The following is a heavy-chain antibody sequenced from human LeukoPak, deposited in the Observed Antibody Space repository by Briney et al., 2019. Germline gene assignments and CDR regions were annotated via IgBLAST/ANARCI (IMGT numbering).Heavy chain of an antibody. CDR3: ARTRSGRPFDY. CDR1: GYTFTSYD. D-gene: IGHD3-3*01. Sequence: ASVKVSCKASGYTFTSYDINWVRQATGQGREWVGWMNPNIGNTGYAQKFQVRVTITSKTSISTAYMELSSLRSEDTAVYYCARTRSGRPFDYWGQGTLVTVSS. CDR2: MNPNIGNT. V-gene: IGHV1-8*03. J-gene: IGHJ4*02.